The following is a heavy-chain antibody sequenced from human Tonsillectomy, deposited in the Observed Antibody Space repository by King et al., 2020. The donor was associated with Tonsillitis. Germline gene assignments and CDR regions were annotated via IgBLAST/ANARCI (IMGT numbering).Heavy chain of an antibody. CDR3: AGDGGRLWFGELLLYYFDY. V-gene: IGHV3-30-3*01. D-gene: IGHD3-10*01. CDR1: GFTFSSYA. J-gene: IGHJ4*02. CDR2: ISYDGSNK. Sequence: VQLVESGGGVVQPGRSLRLSCAASGFTFSSYAMHWVRQAPGKGLEWVAVISYDGSNKYYADSVKGRFTISRDNSKNTLYLQMNSLRAEDTAVYYCAGDGGRLWFGELLLYYFDYWGQGTLVTVSS.